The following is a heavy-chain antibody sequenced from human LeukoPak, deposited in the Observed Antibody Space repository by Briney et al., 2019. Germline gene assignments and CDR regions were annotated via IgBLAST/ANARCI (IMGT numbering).Heavy chain of an antibody. D-gene: IGHD6-13*01. CDR1: GFTFSSYA. V-gene: IGHV3-30*04. CDR2: ISYDGSNK. CDR3: ARLTAAGRRTDFDY. Sequence: GGSLRLSCAASGFTFSSYAMSWVRQAPGKGLEWVAAISYDGSNKHYGDSVKGRFTISRDNSKNTLYLQMNSLRVEDTAVYYCARLTAAGRRTDFDYWGQGTLVTVSS. J-gene: IGHJ4*02.